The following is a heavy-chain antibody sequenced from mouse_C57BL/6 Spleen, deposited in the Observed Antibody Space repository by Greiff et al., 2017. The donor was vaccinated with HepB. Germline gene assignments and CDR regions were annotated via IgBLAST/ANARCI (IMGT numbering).Heavy chain of an antibody. Sequence: QVQLKQPGAELVRPGTSVKLSCKASGYTFTSYWMHWVKQRPGQGLEWIGVIDPSDSYTNYNQKFKGKATLTVDTSSSTAYMQLSSLTSEDSAVYYCASLGDYWGQGTSVTVSS. V-gene: IGHV1-59*01. CDR1: GYTFTSYW. J-gene: IGHJ4*01. D-gene: IGHD3-1*01. CDR2: IDPSDSYT. CDR3: ASLGDY.